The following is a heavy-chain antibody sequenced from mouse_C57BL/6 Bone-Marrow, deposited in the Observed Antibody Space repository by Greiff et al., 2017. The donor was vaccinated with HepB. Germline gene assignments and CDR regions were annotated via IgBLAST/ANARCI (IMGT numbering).Heavy chain of an antibody. CDR2: INPYNGGT. Sequence: VQLKESGPVLVKPGASVKMSCKASGYTFTDYYMNWVKQSHGKSLEWIGVINPYNGGTSYNQKFKGKATLTVDKSSSTAYMELNSLTSEDSAVYYCARDYYGSIYFDYWGQGTTLTVSS. CDR3: ARDYYGSIYFDY. J-gene: IGHJ2*01. CDR1: GYTFTDYY. D-gene: IGHD1-1*01. V-gene: IGHV1-19*01.